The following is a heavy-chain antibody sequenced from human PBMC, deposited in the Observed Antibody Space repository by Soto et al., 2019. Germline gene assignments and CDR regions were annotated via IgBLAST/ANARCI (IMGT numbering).Heavy chain of an antibody. J-gene: IGHJ4*02. V-gene: IGHV2-5*02. CDR1: GFSLSTSGVG. CDR3: AHLYWNGGVIVFDY. CDR2: IYWDDDK. D-gene: IGHD3-16*02. Sequence: QITLKESGPPLVKPTQTLTLTCTFSGFSLSTSGVGVGWIRQPPGKALEWLALIYWDDDKRYSPSLKSRLTITKDTSKNQVVLTMTNMDPVDTATYYCAHLYWNGGVIVFDYWGQGTLVTVSS.